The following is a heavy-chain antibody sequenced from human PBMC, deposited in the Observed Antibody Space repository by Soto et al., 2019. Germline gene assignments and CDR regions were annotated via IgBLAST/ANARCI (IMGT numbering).Heavy chain of an antibody. CDR1: GFTFSSYA. Sequence: GGSLRLSCAASGFTFSSYAMSWVRRAPGKGLEWVSAISGSGGSTYYADSVKGRFTISRDNSKNTLYLQMNSLRAEDTAVYYCATGDSSGIFDYWGQGTLVTVSS. CDR3: ATGDSSGIFDY. J-gene: IGHJ4*02. D-gene: IGHD3-22*01. V-gene: IGHV3-23*01. CDR2: ISGSGGST.